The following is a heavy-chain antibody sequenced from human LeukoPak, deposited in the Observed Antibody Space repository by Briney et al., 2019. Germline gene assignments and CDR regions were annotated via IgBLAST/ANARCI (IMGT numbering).Heavy chain of an antibody. V-gene: IGHV3-23*01. J-gene: IGHJ4*02. CDR1: GFTFSSYA. CDR3: AKVVHDFWSGSDY. CDR2: ISGSGGST. Sequence: GVSLRLSCAASGFTFSSYAMSWVRQAPGKGLEWVSAISGSGGSTIYADSVKGRFTISRDNSKNTLYLQMNSLRAEDTAVYYCAKVVHDFWSGSDYWGQGTLVTVSS. D-gene: IGHD3-3*01.